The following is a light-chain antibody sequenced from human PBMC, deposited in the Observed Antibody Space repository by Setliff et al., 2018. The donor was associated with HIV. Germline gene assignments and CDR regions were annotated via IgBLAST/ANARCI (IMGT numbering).Light chain of an antibody. CDR1: SSDVGGYSY. CDR2: EVR. Sequence: QSVLTQPASVSGSPGQSITISCTGTSSDVGGYSYVSWCQQHPGKAPKLIIYEVRNRPSGVSNRFSGSKSGNTASLTISGLQAEDEADYYCSSYAITNTLPFGTGTKGTVL. CDR3: SSYAITNTLP. J-gene: IGLJ1*01. V-gene: IGLV2-14*01.